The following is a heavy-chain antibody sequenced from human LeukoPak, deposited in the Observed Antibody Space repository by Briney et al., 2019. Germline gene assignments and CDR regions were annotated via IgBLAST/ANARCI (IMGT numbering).Heavy chain of an antibody. CDR1: GGSISSYY. CDR2: IYTSGST. V-gene: IGHV4-4*07. Sequence: ASETLSLTCTVSGGSISSYYWSWIRQPAGKGLEWIGRIYTSGSTNYNPSLKSRVTMSVDTSKNQFSLKLSSVTAADTAVYYCAREDPYDFWSGYYLSDPWGQGTPVTVSS. D-gene: IGHD3-3*01. J-gene: IGHJ5*02. CDR3: AREDPYDFWSGYYLSDP.